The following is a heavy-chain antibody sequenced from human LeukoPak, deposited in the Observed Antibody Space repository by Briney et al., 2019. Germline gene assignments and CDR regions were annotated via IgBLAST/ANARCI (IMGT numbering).Heavy chain of an antibody. Sequence: SETLSLTCAVSGGSISCYYWSWLRQHPGKGLEWIGYIYYSGGTKYNPSFKSRVTISADKSKNKFYLQQSTVTAADTAVYYCARALAGASDYWGQGTLVSVSS. CDR1: GGSISCYY. CDR2: IYYSGGT. V-gene: IGHV4-31*11. J-gene: IGHJ4*02. CDR3: ARALAGASDY.